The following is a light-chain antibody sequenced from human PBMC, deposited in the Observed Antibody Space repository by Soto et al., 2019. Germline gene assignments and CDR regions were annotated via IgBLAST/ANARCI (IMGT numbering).Light chain of an antibody. V-gene: IGLV2-14*01. CDR3: SSYTTNNAHV. CDR2: EVF. CDR1: SNDVGAFDY. J-gene: IGLJ2*01. Sequence: QSVLTQPASVSASPRQSISISCTGTSNDVGAFDYVSWYQQHPGKAPKLIIFEVFNRPSGVSTRFSGSKSGSTASLTISGLQAEDEADYFCSSYTTNNAHVFGGGTKLTVL.